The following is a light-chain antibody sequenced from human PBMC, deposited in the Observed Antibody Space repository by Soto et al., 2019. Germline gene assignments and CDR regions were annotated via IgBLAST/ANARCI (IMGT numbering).Light chain of an antibody. J-gene: IGLJ2*01. CDR3: QSYDSSRVV. CDR2: GNT. CDR1: SSNIGAGYD. V-gene: IGLV1-40*01. Sequence: QAVVTQPPSVSGAPGQRVTISCTGNSSNIGAGYDVHWYQQFPGAAPKVLIHGNTNRPAGVPDRFSGSKSGTSASLAITGLQAEDEADYYCQSYDSSRVVFGGGTKLTVL.